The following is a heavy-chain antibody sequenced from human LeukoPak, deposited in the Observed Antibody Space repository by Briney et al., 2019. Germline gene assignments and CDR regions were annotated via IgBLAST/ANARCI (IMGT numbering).Heavy chain of an antibody. Sequence: SVKVSCKTSGGTFSSFAVSWVRQAPGQGLEWMGRIIPILKIAKYSQKFQGRVTITRDTSASTAYMELSSLRSEDTAVYYCARDLTTRLIAAAGKPLDYWGQGTLVTVSS. D-gene: IGHD6-13*01. CDR1: GGTFSSFA. CDR2: IIPILKIA. V-gene: IGHV1-69*04. CDR3: ARDLTTRLIAAAGKPLDY. J-gene: IGHJ4*02.